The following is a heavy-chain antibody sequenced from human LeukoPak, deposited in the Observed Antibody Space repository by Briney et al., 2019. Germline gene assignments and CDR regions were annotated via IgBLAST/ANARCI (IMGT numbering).Heavy chain of an antibody. CDR2: INSDGSST. V-gene: IGHV3-74*01. CDR1: GFTFSSYW. CDR3: AREDYYYYYPDV. J-gene: IGHJ6*03. Sequence: GGSLRLSCAASGFTFSSYWMHWVRQAPGKGLVWVSRINSDGSSTSYADSVKGRFTISRDNAKNTLYLQMNSLRAEDTAVYYCAREDYYYYYPDVWGKGTTVTVSS.